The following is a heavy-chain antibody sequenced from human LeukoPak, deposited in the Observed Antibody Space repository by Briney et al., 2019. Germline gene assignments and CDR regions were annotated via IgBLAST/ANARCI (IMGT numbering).Heavy chain of an antibody. CDR3: ARYQSGGGAFDS. Sequence: SETLSLSCTVSGGSISSYYWGWTRQPPGKGLEWIGYVYYSGSTNYNPSLKSRVSISVDTSKNQFSLRLSSVTAADTAVYYCARYQSGGGAFDSWGQGTLVTVSS. V-gene: IGHV4-59*01. J-gene: IGHJ4*02. CDR1: GGSISSYY. D-gene: IGHD2-21*01. CDR2: VYYSGST.